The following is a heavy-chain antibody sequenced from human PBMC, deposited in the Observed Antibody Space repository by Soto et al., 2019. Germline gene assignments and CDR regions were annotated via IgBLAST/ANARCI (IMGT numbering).Heavy chain of an antibody. CDR2: IIPALGPT. D-gene: IGHD4-17*01. Sequence: QDQLVQSGAEVKKPGSSVKVSCKAFGGPFSSHTFSWVRQAPGQGLEWMGRIIPALGPTTYAQKFQGRVTMTADESVTTVYMELNRLRTEDTAVYYCARPDFGDYWYFDLWGRGTLVTVSS. J-gene: IGHJ2*01. V-gene: IGHV1-69*08. CDR1: GGPFSSHT. CDR3: ARPDFGDYWYFDL.